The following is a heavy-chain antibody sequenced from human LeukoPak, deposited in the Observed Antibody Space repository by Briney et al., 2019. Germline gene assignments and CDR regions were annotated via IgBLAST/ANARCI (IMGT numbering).Heavy chain of an antibody. J-gene: IGHJ3*02. D-gene: IGHD2-8*01. CDR2: IYYSGST. V-gene: IGHV4-59*01. Sequence: SETLSLTCTVSGGSISSYYWSWIRQPPGKGLEWIGYIYYSGSTNYNPSLKSRVTISVDTSKNQFSLKLSSVTAADTAVYYCARVGNRVYWANAFDIWAKGQWSPSLQ. CDR3: ARVGNRVYWANAFDI. CDR1: GGSISSYY.